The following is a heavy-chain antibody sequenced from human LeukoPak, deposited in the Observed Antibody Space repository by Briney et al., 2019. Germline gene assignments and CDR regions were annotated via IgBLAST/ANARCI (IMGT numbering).Heavy chain of an antibody. J-gene: IGHJ4*02. D-gene: IGHD2-21*01. V-gene: IGHV3-30*18. CDR1: GFSFTTFG. Sequence: PGGSLRLSCAAAGFSFTTFGMHWVRQTPGKGLEWVSHISKDESNKYYADSVKGRFNISRDTSKNTLFLQMNSLRVEDTAVYYCAKHNPVLDYWGQGTLVTVSS. CDR2: ISKDESNK. CDR3: AKHNPVLDY.